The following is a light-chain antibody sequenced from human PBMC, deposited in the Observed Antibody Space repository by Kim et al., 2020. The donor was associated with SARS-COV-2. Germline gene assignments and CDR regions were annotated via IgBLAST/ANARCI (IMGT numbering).Light chain of an antibody. CDR2: KSS. V-gene: IGKV1-5*03. Sequence: GDRVTITCRASQSIDSWLAWYQQKPGKAPKLLIYKSSTLESGVPSRFSGSGSGTEFTLTISSLQPDDFATYYCQQYATYWTFGQGTKV. J-gene: IGKJ1*01. CDR3: QQYATYWT. CDR1: QSIDSW.